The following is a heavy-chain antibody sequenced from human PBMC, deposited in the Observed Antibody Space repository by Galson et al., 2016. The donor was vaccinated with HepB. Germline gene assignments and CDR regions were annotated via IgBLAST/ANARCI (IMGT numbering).Heavy chain of an antibody. J-gene: IGHJ4*02. CDR1: GFTFSSHP. V-gene: IGHV3-23*01. Sequence: SLRLSCAGSGFTFSSHPMNWVRQAPGKGLEWVSSIGSRGDDTYYADSVKGRFTVSRDNLKNTLYLQMNSLRADDTAVYYCAKGLTTVTTEVDYWGQGTLVTVSS. CDR2: IGSRGDDT. CDR3: AKGLTTVTTEVDY. D-gene: IGHD4-17*01.